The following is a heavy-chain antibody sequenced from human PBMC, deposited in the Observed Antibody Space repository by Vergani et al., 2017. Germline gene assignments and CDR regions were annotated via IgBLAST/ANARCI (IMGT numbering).Heavy chain of an antibody. D-gene: IGHD2-15*01. Sequence: QVQLVQSGAAVKKPGASAKVSCTASGYIFKNYYMHCLRLAPGQGFQWMGVVNFVTGAATSPQKFEGRITMTRDTSTATFYMDLSSLKYEDTAIYYCARSIGYCTSGSCRPYYFDLCGQGTLVTVSS. CDR3: ARSIGYCTSGSCRPYYFDL. J-gene: IGHJ4*02. V-gene: IGHV1-46*02. CDR2: VNFVTGAA. CDR1: GYIFKNYY.